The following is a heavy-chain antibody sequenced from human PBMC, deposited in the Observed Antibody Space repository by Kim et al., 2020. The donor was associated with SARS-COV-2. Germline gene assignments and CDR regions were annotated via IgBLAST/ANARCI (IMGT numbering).Heavy chain of an antibody. V-gene: IGHV3-23*01. CDR1: GFTFSSYA. CDR2: ISGSGGST. D-gene: IGHD1-26*01. Sequence: GGSLRLSCAASGFTFSSYAMSWVRQAPEKGLEWVSAISGSGGSTYYADSVKGRFTISRDNSKNTLYLQMNSLRAEDTAVYYCAKDGSGSYIYYYYGMDVWGQGTTVTVSS. CDR3: AKDGSGSYIYYYYGMDV. J-gene: IGHJ6*02.